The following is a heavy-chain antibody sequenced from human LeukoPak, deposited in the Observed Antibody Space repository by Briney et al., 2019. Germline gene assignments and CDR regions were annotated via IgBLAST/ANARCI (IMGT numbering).Heavy chain of an antibody. J-gene: IGHJ3*02. CDR3: ARDICGGSDCAFDI. D-gene: IGHD1-26*01. Sequence: ASVKVSCKASGYTFTSYGISWVRQAPGQGLEWMGWISAYNGNTNYAQKHQGRVTMTTDTSTSTAYMELRSLRSDDTAVYYCARDICGGSDCAFDIWGQGTMVTVSS. CDR1: GYTFTSYG. V-gene: IGHV1-18*01. CDR2: ISAYNGNT.